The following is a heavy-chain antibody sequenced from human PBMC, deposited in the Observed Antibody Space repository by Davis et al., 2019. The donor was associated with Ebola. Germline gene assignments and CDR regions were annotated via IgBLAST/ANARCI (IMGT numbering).Heavy chain of an antibody. CDR2: TYYRSKWHF. D-gene: IGHD5-24*01. Sequence: HSQTPSLTRAIPGDSVSSNTAAWNWIRQSPSRGLEWLGRTYYRSKWHFDYAVSVKSRITINSDTSKNQFSLQLNSVTPEDTAVYYCTKGRDGYNKLFDYWGQGTLVTVSS. CDR3: TKGRDGYNKLFDY. J-gene: IGHJ4*02. V-gene: IGHV6-1*01. CDR1: GDSVSSNTAA.